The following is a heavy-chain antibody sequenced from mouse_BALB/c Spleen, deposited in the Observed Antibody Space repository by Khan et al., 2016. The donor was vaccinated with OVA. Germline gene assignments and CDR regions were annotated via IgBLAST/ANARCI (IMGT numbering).Heavy chain of an antibody. CDR1: GFTFSTHA. V-gene: IGHV5-9-3*01. Sequence: EVELVESGGGLVKPGGSLKLSCAASGFTFSTHAMSWVHQTPEKRLEWVATISSDGDYTYYPDNVTGRFTMSRDNAKNTLYLQMSSLRSEDTAMYYCARSAYGNFAYWGQGTLVTVSA. D-gene: IGHD2-1*01. CDR2: ISSDGDYT. J-gene: IGHJ3*01. CDR3: ARSAYGNFAY.